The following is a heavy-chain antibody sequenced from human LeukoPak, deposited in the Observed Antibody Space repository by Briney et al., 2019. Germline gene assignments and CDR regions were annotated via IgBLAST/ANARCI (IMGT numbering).Heavy chain of an antibody. CDR1: GFIFNNYG. CDR3: ARGFWVVRGVVFDY. V-gene: IGHV3-30*03. CDR2: ISSDGTNP. J-gene: IGHJ4*01. Sequence: GGSLRLSCAASGFIFNNYGMHWVRQAPGKGLEWVAVISSDGTNPYYADSVQGRFTISRDNAKNSLYLQMNSLRAEDTAVYYCARGFWVVRGVVFDYWGQGTLVTVSS. D-gene: IGHD3-10*01.